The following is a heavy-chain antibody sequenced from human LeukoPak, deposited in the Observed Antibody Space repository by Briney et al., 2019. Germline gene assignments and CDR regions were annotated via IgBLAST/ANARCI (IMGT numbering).Heavy chain of an antibody. CDR2: INPNSGGT. CDR1: GYTFTGYY. V-gene: IGHV1-2*02. CDR3: AREISVGGANCSSTSCYYNWFDP. Sequence: GASVKVSCKASGYTFTGYYMHWVRQAPGQGLEWMGWINPNSGGTNYAQKFQGRATMTRDTSISTAYMELSRLRSDDTAVYYCAREISVGGANCSSTSCYYNWFDPWGQGTLVTVSS. D-gene: IGHD2-2*01. J-gene: IGHJ5*02.